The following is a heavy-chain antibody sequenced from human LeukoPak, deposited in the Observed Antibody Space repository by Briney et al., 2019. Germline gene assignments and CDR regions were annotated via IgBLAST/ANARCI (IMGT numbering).Heavy chain of an antibody. J-gene: IGHJ4*02. Sequence: GGSLRLSCAASGFTFSSYAMHWVRQAPGKGLEWVAVISYDGSNKYYADSVKGRFSISRDNSKNTLYLQMNSLRAEDTAVYYCARVRNYYDGSALFDYWGQGTLVTVSS. CDR1: GFTFSSYA. CDR3: ARVRNYYDGSALFDY. CDR2: ISYDGSNK. V-gene: IGHV3-30*04. D-gene: IGHD3-22*01.